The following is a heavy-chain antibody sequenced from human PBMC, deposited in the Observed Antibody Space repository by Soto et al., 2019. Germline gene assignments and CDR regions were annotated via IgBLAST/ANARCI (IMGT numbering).Heavy chain of an antibody. D-gene: IGHD6-13*01. V-gene: IGHV5-51*01. CDR2: IYPGDHET. J-gene: IGHJ4*02. Sequence: GESLKISCQSSGYTFSNFWIGWVRQLPGKGLEWMGIIYPGDHETRYSPSFHGKVTISADRSINTAYLQWNSLEASDTAFYFCARSPRSSPYFDYWGQGALVTVAS. CDR3: ARSPRSSPYFDY. CDR1: GYTFSNFW.